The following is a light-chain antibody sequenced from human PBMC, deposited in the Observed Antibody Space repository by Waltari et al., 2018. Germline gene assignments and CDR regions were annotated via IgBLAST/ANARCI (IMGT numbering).Light chain of an antibody. V-gene: IGKV1-5*01. J-gene: IGKJ1*01. Sequence: DIQMTQSLSTLSASVGDRVTLTCRASQRISRALSWYQQKPGKAPKLLFYDASTLESGVPARFSGSGSGTEFTLTISSLQPDDFATYYCQQYNSYWTFGQGTKVEIK. CDR1: QRISRA. CDR3: QQYNSYWT. CDR2: DAS.